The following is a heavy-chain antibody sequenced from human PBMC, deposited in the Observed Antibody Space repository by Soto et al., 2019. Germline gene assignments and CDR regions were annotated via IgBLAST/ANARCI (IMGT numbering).Heavy chain of an antibody. J-gene: IGHJ6*02. V-gene: IGHV1-69*06. CDR3: AREYYDFWGGLTSPGMDV. CDR1: GGTLSSYA. D-gene: IGHD3-3*01. Sequence: QVQLEQSGAEVKKPGSSVKVSCKASGGTLSSYAISWVRQAPGQGLEWMGGIIPIFGTANYAQKFQGRVTITADKSTSTAYMELSSLRSEDTAVYYCAREYYDFWGGLTSPGMDVWGQGTTVTVSS. CDR2: IIPIFGTA.